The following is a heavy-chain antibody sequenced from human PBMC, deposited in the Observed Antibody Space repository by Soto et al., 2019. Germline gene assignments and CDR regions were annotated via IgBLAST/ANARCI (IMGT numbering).Heavy chain of an antibody. V-gene: IGHV4-30-4*01. J-gene: IGHJ6*02. CDR2: IYYSGST. CDR1: GGSISSGDYY. CDR3: ARDQVQYLSYYYYGMDV. Sequence: QVQLQESGPGLVKPSQTLSLTCTVSGGSISSGDYYWSWIRQPPGKGLEWIGYIYYSGSTYYNPSLKSRVTISVDTSKNQFSLKLSSVTAADTAVYYCARDQVQYLSYYYYGMDVWGQGTTVTVSS. D-gene: IGHD4-4*01.